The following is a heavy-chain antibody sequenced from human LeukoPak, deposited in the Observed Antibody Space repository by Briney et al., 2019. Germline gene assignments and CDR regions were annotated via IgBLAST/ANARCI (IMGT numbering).Heavy chain of an antibody. CDR2: INHSGST. D-gene: IGHD4-17*01. CDR1: GGSFSGYY. CDR3: ARGPTVTSNWFDP. V-gene: IGHV4-34*01. Sequence: SETLSLTCAVYGGSFSGYYWSWIRQPPGKGLEWIGEINHSGSTNYNPSLKSRVTISVDTSKNQFSLKLSSVTAAVTAVYYCARGPTVTSNWFDPWGQGTLVTVSS. J-gene: IGHJ5*02.